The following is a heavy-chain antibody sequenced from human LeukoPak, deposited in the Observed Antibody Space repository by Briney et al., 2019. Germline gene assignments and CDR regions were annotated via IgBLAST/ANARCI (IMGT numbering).Heavy chain of an antibody. CDR1: GYTFTSYG. D-gene: IGHD3-3*01. V-gene: IGHV1-18*01. Sequence: GASVKVSCKASGYTFTSYGISWVRQAPGQGLVWMGWISAYNGNTNYAQKLQGRVTMTTDTSTSTAYMELRSLRSDDTAVYYCARRPDYDFWSGYYTGEGDFDYWGQGTLVTVSS. CDR3: ARRPDYDFWSGYYTGEGDFDY. J-gene: IGHJ4*02. CDR2: ISAYNGNT.